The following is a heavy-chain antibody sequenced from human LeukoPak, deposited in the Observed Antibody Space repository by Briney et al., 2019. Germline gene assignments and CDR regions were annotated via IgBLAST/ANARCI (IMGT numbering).Heavy chain of an antibody. J-gene: IGHJ4*02. V-gene: IGHV4-39*02. D-gene: IGHD1-26*01. CDR3: ARGRPYSGGYHLDY. Sequence: SETLSLTCTVSGGSISSSYYYWGWIRQPPGKGREWIGSIYSSGSTYYNPSLKSRVTISVDTSKNQFSLKLTSVTAADTAVYYCARGRPYSGGYHLDYWGQGTLVTVSA. CDR1: GGSISSSYYY. CDR2: IYSSGST.